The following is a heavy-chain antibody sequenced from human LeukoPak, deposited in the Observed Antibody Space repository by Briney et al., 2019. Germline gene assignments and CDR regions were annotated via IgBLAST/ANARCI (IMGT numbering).Heavy chain of an antibody. CDR1: GDSLTNYN. Sequence: SETLSLTCTVSGDSLTNYNWSWIRQPPRQGLEWIANMYYSGSANYNASLKSPVAISVDTSKNQFSLKLTSVNAADTALYYCARHASSSTSWLPAWGQGILVTVSS. J-gene: IGHJ5*02. CDR3: ARHASSSTSWLPA. D-gene: IGHD2-2*01. V-gene: IGHV4-59*08. CDR2: MYYSGSA.